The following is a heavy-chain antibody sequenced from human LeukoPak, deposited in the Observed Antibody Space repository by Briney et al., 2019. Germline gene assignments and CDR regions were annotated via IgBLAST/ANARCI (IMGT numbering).Heavy chain of an antibody. CDR1: GGSFSGYY. D-gene: IGHD3-22*01. J-gene: IGHJ4*02. V-gene: IGHV3-66*01. CDR3: ASLGYYDSSGVDY. Sequence: ETLSLTCAVYGGSFSGYYWSWVRQAPGKGLEWVSVIYSGGSTYYADSVKGRFTISRDNSKNTLYLQMNSLRAGDMAVYYCASLGYYDSSGVDYWGQGTLVTVSS. CDR2: IYSGGST.